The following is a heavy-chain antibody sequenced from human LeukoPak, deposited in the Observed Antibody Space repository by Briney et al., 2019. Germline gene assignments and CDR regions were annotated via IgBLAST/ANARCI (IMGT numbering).Heavy chain of an antibody. V-gene: IGHV1-3*01. D-gene: IGHD2-15*01. CDR3: AREPHCSGGSCYSLDTAMVY. CDR2: INAGNGNT. CDR1: GYTFTSYA. J-gene: IGHJ4*02. Sequence: ASVKVSRKASGYTFTSYAMHWVRQAPGQRLEWMGWINAGNGNTKYSQKFQGRVTITRDTSASTAYMELSSLRSEDTAVYYCAREPHCSGGSCYSLDTAMVYWGQGTLVTVSP.